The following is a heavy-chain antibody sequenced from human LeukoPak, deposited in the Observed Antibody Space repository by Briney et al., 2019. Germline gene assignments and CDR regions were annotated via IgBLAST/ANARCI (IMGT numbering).Heavy chain of an antibody. J-gene: IGHJ4*02. D-gene: IGHD6-13*01. V-gene: IGHV4-59*08. CDR2: IYYSGST. Sequence: SETLSLTCTVSGGSISSYYWSWIRQPPGKGLEWFGYIYYSGSTNYNPSLKSRVTISVDTSKNQFSLKLSSVTAADTAVYYCARQGVIAAAGFDYWGQGTLVTVSS. CDR3: ARQGVIAAAGFDY. CDR1: GGSISSYY.